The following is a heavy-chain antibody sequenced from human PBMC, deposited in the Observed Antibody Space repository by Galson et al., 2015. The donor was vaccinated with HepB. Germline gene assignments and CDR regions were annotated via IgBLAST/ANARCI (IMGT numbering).Heavy chain of an antibody. V-gene: IGHV1-2*04. Sequence: SVKVSCKASGYTFTGYYMHWVRQAPGQGLEWMGWINPNSGGTNYAQKFQGWVTMTRDTSISTAYMELSRLRSDDTAVYYCARDLQSITGTPELDYWGQGTLVTVSS. CDR1: GYTFTGYY. D-gene: IGHD1-20*01. CDR3: ARDLQSITGTPELDY. CDR2: INPNSGGT. J-gene: IGHJ4*02.